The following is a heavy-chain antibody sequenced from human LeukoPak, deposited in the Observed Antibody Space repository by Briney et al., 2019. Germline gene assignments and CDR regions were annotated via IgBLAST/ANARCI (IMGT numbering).Heavy chain of an antibody. J-gene: IGHJ3*02. D-gene: IGHD3-16*01. Sequence: SVKVSCKASGGTFSSYAISWVRQAPGQGLEWMGRIIPILGIANYAQKFQGRVTITADKSTSTAYMELSSLRSEDTAVYYCARWSGTRRDGLSFDIWGQGTMVTVSS. CDR1: GGTFSSYA. CDR2: IIPILGIA. CDR3: ARWSGTRRDGLSFDI. V-gene: IGHV1-69*04.